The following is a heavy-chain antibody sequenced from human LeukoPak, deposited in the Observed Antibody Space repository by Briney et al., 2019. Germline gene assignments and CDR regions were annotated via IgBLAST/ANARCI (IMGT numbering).Heavy chain of an antibody. CDR3: ARGGESVYSDY. Sequence: GGSLRLSCAASGFTFSAYSMNWVRQAPGKGLEWVSYISTSSSSISYAESVKGRFTISRDNAKNSLYLQMNSLGAEDTAVYYCARGGESVYSDYWGQGTLVTVSS. D-gene: IGHD3-16*01. CDR2: ISTSSSSI. J-gene: IGHJ4*02. CDR1: GFTFSAYS. V-gene: IGHV3-48*04.